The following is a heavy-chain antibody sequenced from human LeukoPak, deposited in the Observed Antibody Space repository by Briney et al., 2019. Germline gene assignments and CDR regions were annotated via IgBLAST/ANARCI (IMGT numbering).Heavy chain of an antibody. CDR3: ASWRHSAGWPFDY. V-gene: IGHV1-2*02. J-gene: IGHJ4*02. CDR2: INPNSGDT. D-gene: IGHD6-19*01. Sequence: PGGSLRLSCAASGFTFNNHPLHWVRQAPGQGLEWLGWINPNSGDTKYAQNFQGRVTMTRDTSITTAYMELSSLRSDDTALYYCASWRHSAGWPFDYWGQGTLVTVSS. CDR1: GFTFNNHP.